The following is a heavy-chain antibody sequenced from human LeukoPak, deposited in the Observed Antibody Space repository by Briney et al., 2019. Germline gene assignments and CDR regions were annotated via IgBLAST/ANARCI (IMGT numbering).Heavy chain of an antibody. CDR1: GDSISSSSYY. V-gene: IGHV4-39*07. Sequence: SETLSLTCTVSGDSISSSSYYWSWIRQPPGKGLEWIGSMYYGGTTYYNPSLKSRVTISVDTSKNQFSLKLSSVTAADTAIYYCARDFKSYSYGYFYYWGQGTLVTVSS. J-gene: IGHJ4*02. CDR2: MYYGGTT. D-gene: IGHD5-18*01. CDR3: ARDFKSYSYGYFYY.